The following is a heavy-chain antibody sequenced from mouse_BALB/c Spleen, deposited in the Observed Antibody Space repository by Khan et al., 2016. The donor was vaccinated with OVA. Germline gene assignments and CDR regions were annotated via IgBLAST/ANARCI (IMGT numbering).Heavy chain of an antibody. D-gene: IGHD2-10*01. CDR1: GFSLTDYG. CDR2: IWGGGTT. V-gene: IGHV2-6-5*01. CDR3: AKPFYAHYYAMDY. J-gene: IGHJ4*01. Sequence: QVQLKESGPGLVAPSQSLSITCTVSGFSLTDYGVNWIRQPPGKGLEWLGIIWGGGTTYYNSALKSRLSISKDNSKSQVFLRMNSLQTDDTAMYFSAKPFYAHYYAMDYWGQGTSVTVSS.